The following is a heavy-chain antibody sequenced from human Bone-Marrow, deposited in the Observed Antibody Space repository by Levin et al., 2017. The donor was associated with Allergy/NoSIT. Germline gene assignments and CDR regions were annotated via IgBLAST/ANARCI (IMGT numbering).Heavy chain of an antibody. V-gene: IGHV4-34*01. D-gene: IGHD3-22*01. CDR1: GGSFSGYE. Sequence: SQTLSLTCVVYGGSFSGYEWGWIRQSPGRGLEWIGEVDHSDYPKYNPSLKSRVTMSVDTSKNQLSLKLASVTAADTAVYYCAREENDYDSSGRFRVAAYWGQGTWVTVSS. CDR2: VDHSDYP. CDR3: AREENDYDSSGRFRVAAY. J-gene: IGHJ4*02.